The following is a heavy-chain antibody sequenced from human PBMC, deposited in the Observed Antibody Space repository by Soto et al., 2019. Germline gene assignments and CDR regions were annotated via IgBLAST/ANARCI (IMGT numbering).Heavy chain of an antibody. CDR1: GYTFTGYY. V-gene: IGHV1-2*04. Sequence: ASVKVSCKASGYTFTGYYIHWVRQAPGQGLEGMGWINPNSGGTHYAQKFQGWATMTRDTSISTAYMELSRLRSDDTAVYYCAREAVSNWFDPWGQGTLVTVSS. CDR3: AREAVSNWFDP. J-gene: IGHJ5*02. CDR2: INPNSGGT.